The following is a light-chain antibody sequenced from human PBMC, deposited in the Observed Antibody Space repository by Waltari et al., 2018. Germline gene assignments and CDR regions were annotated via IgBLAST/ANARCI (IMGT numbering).Light chain of an antibody. V-gene: IGKV3-11*01. CDR1: QSVGSP. J-gene: IGKJ3*01. Sequence: EIILTQSPVTLYSSPGERAPLSCRASQSVGSPLVWYQHNPGQPPRLLIYNASKRATGISDRFSGTGSGTDFTLTISSLEPEDFAVYYCQQRSHFYTFGPGTRVDVK. CDR3: QQRSHFYT. CDR2: NAS.